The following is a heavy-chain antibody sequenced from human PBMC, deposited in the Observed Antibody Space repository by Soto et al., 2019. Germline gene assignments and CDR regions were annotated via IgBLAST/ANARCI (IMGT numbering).Heavy chain of an antibody. D-gene: IGHD1-20*01. CDR3: AKDHFKGNGIYDGFDV. CDR1: GLTMSTYA. V-gene: IGHV3-23*01. Sequence: VGSLRLSCAGNGLTMSTYAMSWVRQAPGKGLEWVSTIAGVDIFYADSVQGRFTISIDNPKNLLFLQMNSLTADDTATYYCAKDHFKGNGIYDGFDVWGQGTTVTVS. CDR2: IAGVDI. J-gene: IGHJ3*01.